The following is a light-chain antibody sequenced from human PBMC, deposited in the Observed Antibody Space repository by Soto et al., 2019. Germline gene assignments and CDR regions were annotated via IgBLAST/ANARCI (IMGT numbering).Light chain of an antibody. Sequence: QSALTQPASVSGSPGQSFTISCTGTSSDVGGYNYVSWYQQHPGKAPKLMIYDLSNRPSWVSNRLSGSKSGNTASLTISGLQADDEADYYCSSYTSSSTLYVVFGGGTKLTVL. CDR1: SSDVGGYNY. CDR2: DLS. CDR3: SSYTSSSTLYVV. J-gene: IGLJ2*01. V-gene: IGLV2-14*01.